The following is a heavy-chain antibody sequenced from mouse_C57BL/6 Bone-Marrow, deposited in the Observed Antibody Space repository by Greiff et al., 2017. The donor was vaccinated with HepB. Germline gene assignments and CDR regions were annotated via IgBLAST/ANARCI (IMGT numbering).Heavy chain of an antibody. CDR1: GFSLTSYA. CDR3: ARRDYDYPYAMDY. CDR2: IWTGGGT. J-gene: IGHJ4*01. Sequence: VMLVESGPGLVAPSQSLSITCTVSGFSLTSYAISWVRQPPGKGLEWLGVIWTGGGTNYNSDLKSRLSISKDNSKSQVFLKMNSLQTDDTARYYCARRDYDYPYAMDYWGQGTSVTVSS. D-gene: IGHD2-4*01. V-gene: IGHV2-9-1*01.